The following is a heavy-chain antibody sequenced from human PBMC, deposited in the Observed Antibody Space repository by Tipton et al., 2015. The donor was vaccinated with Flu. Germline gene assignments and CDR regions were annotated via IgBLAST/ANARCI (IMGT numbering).Heavy chain of an antibody. D-gene: IGHD3-10*01. Sequence: SLRLSCAASGFTFDNYAMSWVRQLPGKGLEWVSGISDSGENTYYAESVKGRFTISRDNSNDTLYLQMSSLRAEDTALYYCATTTYYYGSGSHDYWGQGTLVTVSS. V-gene: IGHV3-23*01. CDR2: ISDSGENT. CDR3: ATTTYYYGSGSHDY. J-gene: IGHJ4*02. CDR1: GFTFDNYA.